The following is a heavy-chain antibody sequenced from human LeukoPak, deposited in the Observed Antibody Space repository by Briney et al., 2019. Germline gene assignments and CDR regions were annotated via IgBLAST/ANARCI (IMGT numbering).Heavy chain of an antibody. CDR1: GYTFSNYG. CDR2: ISANNGNT. D-gene: IGHD2-21*02. Sequence: ASVRVSCKTSGYTFSNYGFSWVRQAPGQGLEWMGWISANNGNTNYARKLQGRVTMTTDTSTSTAYMELRSLRSDDTAVYYCARDGDWARSSDYWGQGTLVTVSS. CDR3: ARDGDWARSSDY. J-gene: IGHJ4*02. V-gene: IGHV1-18*01.